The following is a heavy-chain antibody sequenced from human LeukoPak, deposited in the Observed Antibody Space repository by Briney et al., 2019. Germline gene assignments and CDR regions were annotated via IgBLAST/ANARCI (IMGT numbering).Heavy chain of an antibody. J-gene: IGHJ4*02. CDR3: ARVGDILTGYDY. D-gene: IGHD3-9*01. V-gene: IGHV1-2*02. CDR2: INPNSGGT. CDR1: GYTFTGYY. Sequence: ASVKVSCKASGYTFTGYYMHWVRQAPGQGLEWMGWINPNSGGTNYAQKFQGRVTMTRDTSISTAYMELSRLRSDDTAVYYRARVGDILTGYDYWGQGTLVTVSS.